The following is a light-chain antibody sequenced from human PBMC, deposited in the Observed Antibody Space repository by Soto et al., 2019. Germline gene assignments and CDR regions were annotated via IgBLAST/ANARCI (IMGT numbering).Light chain of an antibody. CDR2: SNN. J-gene: IGLJ1*01. CDR1: SSNIGSNT. CDR3: AAWDDSLNGRV. V-gene: IGLV1-44*01. Sequence: QSVLTQPPSASGTPGQRVTISCSGSSSNIGSNTVNWYQQLPGTAPKLLIYSNNQRPSGVPDRFSGSKSGTLASLAISGLQSEDEADYYCAAWDDSLNGRVFGTGTKVTVL.